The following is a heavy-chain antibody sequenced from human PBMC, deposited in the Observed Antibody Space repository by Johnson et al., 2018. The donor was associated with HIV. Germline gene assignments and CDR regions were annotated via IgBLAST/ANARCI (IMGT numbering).Heavy chain of an antibody. D-gene: IGHD3-9*01. CDR3: TTDFTYYDILTGYYALDI. V-gene: IGHV3-15*01. CDR1: GFTFSNAW. J-gene: IGHJ3*02. Sequence: VQLVESGGGLVQPGGSLRLSCAASGFTFSNAWMSWVRQAPGKGLEWVGRIKSKTDGGTTDYAAHVKGRFTISRDDSKNTLYLQMNSLKTEDTAVYYGTTDFTYYDILTGYYALDIWGQGTMVTVSS. CDR2: IKSKTDGGTT.